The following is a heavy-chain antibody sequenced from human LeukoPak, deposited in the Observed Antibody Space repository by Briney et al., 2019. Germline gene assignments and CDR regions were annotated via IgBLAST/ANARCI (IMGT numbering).Heavy chain of an antibody. D-gene: IGHD4-23*01. CDR3: AGGGFSGFDH. J-gene: IGHJ4*02. Sequence: GGSLRLSCAAAQSTFYSYWMHWVRLVPGKGLAWVSRVNSDGTSTTYADSVKGRFTVSRDNAQNTLYLQMDSLRVDDTAVYYCAGGGFSGFDHWGQGILVTVSS. V-gene: IGHV3-74*03. CDR2: VNSDGTST. CDR1: QSTFYSYW.